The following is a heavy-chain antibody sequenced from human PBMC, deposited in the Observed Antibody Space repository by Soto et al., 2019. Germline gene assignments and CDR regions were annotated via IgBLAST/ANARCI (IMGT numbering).Heavy chain of an antibody. J-gene: IGHJ4*02. CDR2: TYYRSKWYN. D-gene: IGHD3-3*01. V-gene: IGHV6-1*01. CDR3: ARDRKNITIFGVVPAPFDY. CDR1: GDRVSSNSAA. Sequence: PSQTLSLTCAISGDRVSSNSAAWNWIRQSPSRGLEWLGRTYYRSKWYNDYAVSVKSRITINPDTSKNQFSLQLNSVTPEDTAVYYCARDRKNITIFGVVPAPFDYWGQGTLVTV.